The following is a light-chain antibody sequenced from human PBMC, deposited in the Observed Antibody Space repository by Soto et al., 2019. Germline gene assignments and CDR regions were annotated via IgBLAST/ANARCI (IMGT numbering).Light chain of an antibody. CDR2: AAS. V-gene: IGKV1-9*01. CDR1: QGIINY. CDR3: KQLKSYPIT. Sequence: IQLTQSPSFLSASVGARVPLTGRASQGIINYLAWYQQKPGKAPKLLIYAASTLQSGVPSRFSGSASGKEFTLTISSLQPEDFATYYCKQLKSYPITVGQGTRLEIK. J-gene: IGKJ5*01.